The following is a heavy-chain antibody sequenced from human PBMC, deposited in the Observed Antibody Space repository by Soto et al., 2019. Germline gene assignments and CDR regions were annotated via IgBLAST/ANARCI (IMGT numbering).Heavy chain of an antibody. CDR3: AREWGYYYDSRVHPYFDY. CDR1: GGTFSSYA. J-gene: IGHJ4*02. CDR2: IIPIFGAA. D-gene: IGHD3-22*01. V-gene: IGHV1-69*01. Sequence: QVQLLQSGAEVKKPGSSVKVSCKASGGTFSSYAITWVRQAPGQGLEWMGGIIPIFGAANYAQKFQGRVTITADESTSTAYMELSSLRSEDTAVYYFAREWGYYYDSRVHPYFDYWGQGTLVTVSS.